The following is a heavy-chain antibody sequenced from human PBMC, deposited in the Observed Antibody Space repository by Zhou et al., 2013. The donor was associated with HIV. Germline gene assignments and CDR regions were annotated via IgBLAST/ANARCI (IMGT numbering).Heavy chain of an antibody. Sequence: QVQLVQSGAEMKKPGASVNISCKASGYPFTSYYIHWVRQAPGQGLEWMGLINPGIGSTYYAQKFQGRVTITADQSTSTAYMELSSLRSGDTAIYYCARTPSISYYLHYVDYWGQGTLVTVSS. CDR2: INPGIGST. CDR3: ARTPSISYYLHYVDY. CDR1: GYPFTSYY. V-gene: IGHV1-46*01. J-gene: IGHJ4*02. D-gene: IGHD1-26*01.